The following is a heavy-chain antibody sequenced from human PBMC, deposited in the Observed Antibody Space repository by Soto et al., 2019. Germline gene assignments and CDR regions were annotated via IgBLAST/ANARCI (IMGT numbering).Heavy chain of an antibody. Sequence: PGESLKISRQGSGYSFTSYWIGWVRQMPGKGLEWMGIIYPGDSDTRYSPSFQGQVTISADKSISTAYLQWSSLKASDTAMDYCARYQPEYYYYYGMDVWGQGTTATVSS. CDR3: ARYQPEYYYYYGMDV. CDR1: GYSFTSYW. CDR2: IYPGDSDT. V-gene: IGHV5-51*03. J-gene: IGHJ6*02.